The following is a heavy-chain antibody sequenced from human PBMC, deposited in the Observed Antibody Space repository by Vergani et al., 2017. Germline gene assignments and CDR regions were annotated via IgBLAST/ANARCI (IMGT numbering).Heavy chain of an antibody. CDR1: GFSLSTSGVG. D-gene: IGHD7-27*01. J-gene: IGHJ3*02. V-gene: IGHV2-5*01. CDR3: AHYTGHYDAFDI. Sequence: QVTLKESGPVLVKPTETLTLTCTFSGFSLSTSGVGVGWIRQPPGKALEWLALIYWNDDKRYSPSLKSRLTITKDTSKNQVVLTMTNMDPVDTATYYCAHYTGHYDAFDIWGQGTMVTVSS. CDR2: IYWNDDK.